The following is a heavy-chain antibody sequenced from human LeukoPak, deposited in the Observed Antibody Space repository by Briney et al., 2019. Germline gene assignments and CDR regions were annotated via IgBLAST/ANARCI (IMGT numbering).Heavy chain of an antibody. CDR1: GYTFTNYD. Sequence: GASVKVSCKSSGYTFTNYDINWVRQAPGQGLEWMGWINPNSGGTNYAQKFQGWVTMTRDTSISTAYMELSRLRSDDTAVYYCARDGWNSEFDYYGMDVWGQGTTVTVSS. CDR2: INPNSGGT. CDR3: ARDGWNSEFDYYGMDV. D-gene: IGHD1/OR15-1a*01. J-gene: IGHJ6*02. V-gene: IGHV1-2*04.